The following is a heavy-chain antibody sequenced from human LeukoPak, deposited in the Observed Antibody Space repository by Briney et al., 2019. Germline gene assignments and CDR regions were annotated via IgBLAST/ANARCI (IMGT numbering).Heavy chain of an antibody. CDR1: GFTFSSYG. CDR3: AKDSKGSGWDYFDY. V-gene: IGHV3-30*18. J-gene: IGHJ4*02. CDR2: ISYDGSNK. D-gene: IGHD6-19*01. Sequence: GRSLRLSCAASGFTFSSYGMHWVRQAPGKGLEWVAVISYDGSNKYYADSVKGRFTISRDNSKNTLYLQMNSLRAEDTALYYCAKDSKGSGWDYFDYWGQGTLVTVSS.